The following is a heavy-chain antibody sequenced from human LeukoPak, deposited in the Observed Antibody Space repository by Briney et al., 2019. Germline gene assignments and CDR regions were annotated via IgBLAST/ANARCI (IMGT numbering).Heavy chain of an antibody. CDR2: IYYSGST. CDR3: ARDDSGSYHQLGV. J-gene: IGHJ6*02. V-gene: IGHV4-31*03. D-gene: IGHD1-26*01. Sequence: PSETLSLTCTVSGGSISSGGYYWSWIRQHPGTGLEWIGYIYYSGSTYYNPSLKSRVTISVDTSKNQFSLKLISVTAADTAVYYCARDDSGSYHQLGVWGQGTTVTVSS. CDR1: GGSISSGGYY.